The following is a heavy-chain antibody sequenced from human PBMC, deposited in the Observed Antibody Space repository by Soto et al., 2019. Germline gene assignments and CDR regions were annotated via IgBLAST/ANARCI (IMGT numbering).Heavy chain of an antibody. J-gene: IGHJ3*01. Sequence: EVQLLESGGGLVQPGGSLRLACAASGFTFNNYAMNWVRQAPGRGLEWVSIISPNGDSTYYADSVKGRFTISRDNSQNTVFLQMNSLRAEDTAIYFCEKVRLTDYRRYAPHLWGQGTLVTVSS. CDR2: ISPNGDST. CDR1: GFTFNNYA. V-gene: IGHV3-23*01. D-gene: IGHD2-8*01. CDR3: EKVRLTDYRRYAPHL.